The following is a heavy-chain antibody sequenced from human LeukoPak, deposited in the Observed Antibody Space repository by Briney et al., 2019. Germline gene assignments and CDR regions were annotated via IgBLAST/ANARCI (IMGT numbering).Heavy chain of an antibody. J-gene: IGHJ4*02. CDR1: GYSISSGYY. V-gene: IGHV4-38-2*02. Sequence: SETLSLTCTVSGYSISSGYYWGWIRQPPGKGLEWIGSIYHSGSTYYNPSLKSRVTISVDTSKNQFSLKLSSVTAADTAVYYCARDHQLRRVSLFDYWGQGTLVTVSS. CDR2: IYHSGST. CDR3: ARDHQLRRVSLFDY. D-gene: IGHD3-10*01.